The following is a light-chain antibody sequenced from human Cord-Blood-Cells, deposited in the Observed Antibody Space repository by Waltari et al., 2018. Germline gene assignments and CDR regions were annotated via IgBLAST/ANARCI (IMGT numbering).Light chain of an antibody. Sequence: IVMSQSPPTLSVSPGERGHRSCTASQSVSSNLAWYQQKPGQAPRLLIYGASTRATGSPARFSGSGSGTEFTLTISSLQSEDFAVYYCQQYNNWPPTFGQGTKVEIK. V-gene: IGKV3-15*01. CDR3: QQYNNWPPT. J-gene: IGKJ1*01. CDR2: GAS. CDR1: QSVSSN.